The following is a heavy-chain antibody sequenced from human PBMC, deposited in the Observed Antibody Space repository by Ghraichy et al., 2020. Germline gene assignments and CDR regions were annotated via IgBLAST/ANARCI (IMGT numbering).Heavy chain of an antibody. Sequence: GESLNISCAASGFTFRKYAMSWVRQAPGKGLEWVSTISGSGGSTYYADSVKGRFTMSRDNSKNTLYLQMNSLRAEDTAVYYCAKDPRDYDILTGYTDYWGQGTLVTVSS. CDR3: AKDPRDYDILTGYTDY. V-gene: IGHV3-23*01. CDR2: ISGSGGST. D-gene: IGHD3-9*01. J-gene: IGHJ4*02. CDR1: GFTFRKYA.